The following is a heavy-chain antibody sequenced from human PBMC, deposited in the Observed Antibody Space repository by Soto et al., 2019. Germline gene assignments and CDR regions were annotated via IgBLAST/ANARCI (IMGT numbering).Heavy chain of an antibody. CDR1: GYTFTSYC. CDR3: ARDNELFDY. D-gene: IGHD1-1*01. V-gene: IGHV1-18*01. CDR2: ISDYNGNT. J-gene: IGHJ4*02. Sequence: ASVEVSCKASGYTFTSYCISWVRQVPGQGLEWMGWISDYNGNTNNAQKFQGRVTMTTDTSTSTAYMELRSLRSDDTAVYYCARDNELFDYWGQGTLVTVSS.